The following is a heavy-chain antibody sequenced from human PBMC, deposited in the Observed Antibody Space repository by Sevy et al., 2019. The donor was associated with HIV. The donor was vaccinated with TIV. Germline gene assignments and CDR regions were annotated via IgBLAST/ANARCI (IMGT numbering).Heavy chain of an antibody. CDR3: ARDKPQGVVVLPGSMWGGIDY. CDR2: ISAYTGDT. Sequence: ASVKVSCRASGYTFRNYGISWVRQAPRQGLEWLGWISAYTGDTDFAQTVKARVTLTSDTSTNTAYLELRSLRSDDTAVYYCARDKPQGVVVLPGSMWGGIDYWGQGTLVTVSS. V-gene: IGHV1-18*01. CDR1: GYTFRNYG. D-gene: IGHD2-2*01. J-gene: IGHJ4*02.